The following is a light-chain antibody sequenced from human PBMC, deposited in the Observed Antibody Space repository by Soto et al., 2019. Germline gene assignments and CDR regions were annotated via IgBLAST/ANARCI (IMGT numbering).Light chain of an antibody. V-gene: IGKV3-20*01. CDR3: QQYNFWPGLT. J-gene: IGKJ4*01. CDR2: GAS. CDR1: QSVSSRF. Sequence: EIVLTQSPGTLSLSPGERATLSCRASQSVSSRFLAWYQQKPGQAPRLLMYGASSRATGIPDRFSGTGSGTDFTLTIISLQSEDSAVYYCQQYNFWPGLTFGGGTRVEIK.